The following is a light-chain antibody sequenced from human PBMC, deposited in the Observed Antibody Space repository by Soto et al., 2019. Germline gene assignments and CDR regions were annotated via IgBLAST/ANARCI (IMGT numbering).Light chain of an antibody. CDR2: DAS. V-gene: IGKV3-11*01. CDR1: QSVSSF. Sequence: EIVLTQSPATLSLSPGERATLSCRASQSVSSFLAWYRQKPGQAPRLLTYDASNRATGIPARFSGSGSGTDFTLTISSLEPEDFAVYYCQQRAIWRGVTFGPGTKVDIK. J-gene: IGKJ3*01. CDR3: QQRAIWRGVT.